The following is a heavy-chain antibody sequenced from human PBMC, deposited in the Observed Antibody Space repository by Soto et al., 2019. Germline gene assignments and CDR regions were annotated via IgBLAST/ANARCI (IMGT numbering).Heavy chain of an antibody. CDR1: GFTFSSYS. Sequence: PGGSLRLSCAASGFTFSSYSMNWVRQAPGKGLEWVSYISSSSSTIYYADSVKGRFTISRDNAKNSLYLQMSSLRAEDTAVYYCARVRGYYDILTGYYGDAFDIWGQGTMVTVSS. V-gene: IGHV3-48*01. J-gene: IGHJ3*02. CDR2: ISSSSSTI. CDR3: ARVRGYYDILTGYYGDAFDI. D-gene: IGHD3-9*01.